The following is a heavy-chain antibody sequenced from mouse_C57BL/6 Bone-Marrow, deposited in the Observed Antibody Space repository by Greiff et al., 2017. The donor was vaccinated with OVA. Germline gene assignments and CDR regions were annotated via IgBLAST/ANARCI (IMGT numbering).Heavy chain of an antibody. D-gene: IGHD2-4*01. J-gene: IGHJ2*01. CDR3: ARGDYDLFDY. CDR2: IWWDDDK. CDR1: GFSLSTFGMG. Sequence: QVQLKQSGPGILQPSQTLSLTCSFSGFSLSTFGMGVGWIRQPSGKGLEWLAHIWWDDDKYYNPALKSRPTLSKDTSKNQVFLKIANVDTEDTATYDCARGDYDLFDYWGQGTTLTVSS. V-gene: IGHV8-8*01.